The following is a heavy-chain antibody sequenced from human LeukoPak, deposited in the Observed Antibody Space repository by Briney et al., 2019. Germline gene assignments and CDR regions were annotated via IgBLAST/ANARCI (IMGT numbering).Heavy chain of an antibody. CDR2: ISSSSYI. Sequence: GGSLRLSCAASGFTFSSYSMNWVRQAPGKGLEWVSSISSSSYIYYADSVKGRFTISRDNAKNSLYLQMNSLRAEDTAVYYCARESIIRFLEWLPNRDAFDIWGQGTMVTVSS. J-gene: IGHJ3*02. CDR1: GFTFSSYS. CDR3: ARESIIRFLEWLPNRDAFDI. D-gene: IGHD3-3*01. V-gene: IGHV3-21*01.